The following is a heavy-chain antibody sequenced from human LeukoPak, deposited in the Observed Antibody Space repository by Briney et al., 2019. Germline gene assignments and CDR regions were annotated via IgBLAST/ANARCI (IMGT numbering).Heavy chain of an antibody. CDR3: ARGRAPVEKAAVDY. D-gene: IGHD6-13*01. J-gene: IGHJ4*02. Sequence: GGSLRLSCAASGFTFSSYAMHWVRQAPGKGLEWVAVISYDGSNKYYADSVNGRFTISRDNSKNTLYLQMNSLRAEDTAVYYCARGRAPVEKAAVDYWGQGTLVTVSS. V-gene: IGHV3-30*04. CDR2: ISYDGSNK. CDR1: GFTFSSYA.